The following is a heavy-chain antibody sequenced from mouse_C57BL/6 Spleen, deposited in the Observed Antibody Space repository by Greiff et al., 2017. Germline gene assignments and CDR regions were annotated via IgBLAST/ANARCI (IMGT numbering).Heavy chain of an antibody. CDR1: GYTFTSYW. V-gene: IGHV1-7*01. CDR2: INPSSGYT. CDR3: ALYYCSSPTYAMDY. J-gene: IGHJ4*01. D-gene: IGHD1-1*01. Sequence: QVQLQQSGAELAKPGASVKLSCKASGYTFTSYWMHWVKQRPGQGLEWIGYINPSSGYTKYNQKFKDKATLTADKSSSTAYMQLSRLTYEDSAVFDCALYYCSSPTYAMDYWGQGTSVTVSS.